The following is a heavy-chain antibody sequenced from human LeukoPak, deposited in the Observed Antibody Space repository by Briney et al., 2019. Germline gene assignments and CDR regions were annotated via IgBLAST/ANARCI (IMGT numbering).Heavy chain of an antibody. J-gene: IGHJ4*02. Sequence: PSETLSLTCAVYGGSFSGYYWSWIRQPPGKGLEWIGEINHSGSTNYNPSLKSRVTISVDTSKNQFSLKLSSVTAADTAVYYCARYPPRYCSSTSCYTGFDYWGQGTLVTVSS. CDR3: ARYPPRYCSSTSCYTGFDY. D-gene: IGHD2-2*02. CDR2: INHSGST. CDR1: GGSFSGYY. V-gene: IGHV4-34*01.